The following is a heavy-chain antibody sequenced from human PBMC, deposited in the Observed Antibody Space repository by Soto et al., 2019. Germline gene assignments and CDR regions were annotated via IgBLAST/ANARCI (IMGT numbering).Heavy chain of an antibody. CDR2: ISYDGSNK. J-gene: IGHJ4*02. Sequence: GVSLRLSCAASGFTFSSYGMHWVRQAPGKGLEWVAVISYDGSNKYYADSVKGRFTISRDNSKNTLYLQMNSLRAEDTAVYYCAKFGFKGSSWTHYWGQGTLVTVSS. CDR1: GFTFSSYG. CDR3: AKFGFKGSSWTHY. V-gene: IGHV3-30*18. D-gene: IGHD6-13*01.